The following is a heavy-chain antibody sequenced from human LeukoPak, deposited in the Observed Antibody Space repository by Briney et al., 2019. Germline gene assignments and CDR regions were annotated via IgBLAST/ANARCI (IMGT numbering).Heavy chain of an antibody. CDR2: VYYTGGT. Sequence: SETLSLTCTVSGGSISNYYWTWIRQPPGKGLEWIGFVYYTGGTNYNPPLKSRVTISLDTSKNQFSLHLNSVTAADTAVYYCARAGYSYGAGYYFDYWGQGTLVTVSS. CDR3: ARAGYSYGAGYYFDY. D-gene: IGHD5-18*01. CDR1: GGSISNYY. J-gene: IGHJ4*02. V-gene: IGHV4-59*01.